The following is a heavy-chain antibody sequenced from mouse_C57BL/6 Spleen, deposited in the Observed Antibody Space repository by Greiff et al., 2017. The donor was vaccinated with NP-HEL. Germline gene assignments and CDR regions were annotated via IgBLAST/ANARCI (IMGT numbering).Heavy chain of an antibody. CDR3: ARRGDGGWYFDV. D-gene: IGHD1-1*02. Sequence: VQLQQSGAELVKPGASVKISCKASGYAFSSYWMNWVKQRPGKGLEWIGQIYPGDGDTNYNGKFKGKATLTADKSSSTAYMQLSSLTSEDSAVYFCARRGDGGWYFDVWGTGTTVTVSS. CDR1: GYAFSSYW. J-gene: IGHJ1*03. CDR2: IYPGDGDT. V-gene: IGHV1-80*01.